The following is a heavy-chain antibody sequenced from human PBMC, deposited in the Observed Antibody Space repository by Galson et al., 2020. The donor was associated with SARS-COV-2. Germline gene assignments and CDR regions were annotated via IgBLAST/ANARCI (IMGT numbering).Heavy chain of an antibody. V-gene: IGHV3-53*04. CDR2: IYSGGST. J-gene: IGHJ3*02. Sequence: TGGSLRLSCAAPEFTVSSNYMSWVRQAPGKGLEWVSVIYSGGSTYYADSVKGRFTISRHNSKNTLYPQMNSLRAEDTAVYYCARDLMWGLDIWGQGTMVTVSS. CDR1: EFTVSSNY. CDR3: ARDLMWGLDI. D-gene: IGHD3-16*01.